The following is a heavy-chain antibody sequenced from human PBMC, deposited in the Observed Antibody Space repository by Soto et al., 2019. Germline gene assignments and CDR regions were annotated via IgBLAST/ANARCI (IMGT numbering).Heavy chain of an antibody. CDR1: GYTFTSYG. D-gene: IGHD1-1*01. CDR2: ISAYNGNT. CDR3: AKTSVSGTSAMDV. Sequence: QVQLVQSGAEVKKPGASVRVSCKASGYTFTSYGISWVRQAPGQGLEWMGWISAYNGNTNLPEKFQGRVTMSINTSTTTGHMELRSRRSDDTAVYYCAKTSVSGTSAMDVWGQGTQVTVPS. V-gene: IGHV1-18*04. J-gene: IGHJ6*02.